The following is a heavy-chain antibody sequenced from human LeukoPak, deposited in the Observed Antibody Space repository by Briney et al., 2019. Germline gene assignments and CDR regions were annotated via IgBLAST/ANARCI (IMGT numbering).Heavy chain of an antibody. V-gene: IGHV4-59*01. CDR2: IYYSGST. J-gene: IGHJ4*02. CDR3: AREYGYNYFDY. Sequence: SETLSLTCTVSGGSITSYYWSWIRQPPGKGLEWIGYIYYSGSTNYNPSLTSRVTISVDTSKNQFSLKLSSVTAADTAVYYCAREYGYNYFDYWGQGTLVTVSS. D-gene: IGHD5-24*01. CDR1: GGSITSYY.